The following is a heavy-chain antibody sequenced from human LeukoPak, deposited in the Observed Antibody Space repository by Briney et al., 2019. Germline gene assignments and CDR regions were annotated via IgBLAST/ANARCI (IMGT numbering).Heavy chain of an antibody. Sequence: PGRSLRLSCAASGFTFSSYWMSWVRQAPGKGLEWVANIKQDGSEKYYVDSVKGRFTISRDNAKNSLYLQMNSLRAEDTAVYYCARDPRFGELDYWGQGTLVTVSS. D-gene: IGHD3-10*01. V-gene: IGHV3-7*01. CDR1: GFTFSSYW. J-gene: IGHJ4*02. CDR3: ARDPRFGELDY. CDR2: IKQDGSEK.